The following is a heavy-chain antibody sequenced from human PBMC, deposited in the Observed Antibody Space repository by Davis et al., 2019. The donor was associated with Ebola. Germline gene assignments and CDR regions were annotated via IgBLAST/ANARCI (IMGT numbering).Heavy chain of an antibody. CDR3: ARRSLGYYDFWSGASDY. V-gene: IGHV4-34*01. D-gene: IGHD3-3*01. J-gene: IGHJ4*02. CDR2: IDHSGST. CDR1: GRSFTNYY. Sequence: MPGGSLRLSCGVYGRSFTNYYWNWIRQTPGKGLEWIGEIDHSGSTNYNPSLKGRVTILVDTAKNQVSLILSSVAAADTAVYYCARRSLGYYDFWSGASDYWGQGTLVTVSS.